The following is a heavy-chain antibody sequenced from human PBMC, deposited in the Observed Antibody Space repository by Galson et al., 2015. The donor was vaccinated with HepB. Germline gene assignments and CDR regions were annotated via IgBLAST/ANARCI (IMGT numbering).Heavy chain of an antibody. CDR2: ISNSGNNI. D-gene: IGHD1-26*01. Sequence: SLRLSCAASGFTFSDYYMSWIRQPPGKGLEWVSFISNSGNNIHYADSVKGRFTISRDNAKNSLYLQMGSLRAEDMAVYYCARVDSGSPLAHFDYWGQGTLVTVSS. J-gene: IGHJ4*02. V-gene: IGHV3-11*04. CDR1: GFTFSDYY. CDR3: ARVDSGSPLAHFDY.